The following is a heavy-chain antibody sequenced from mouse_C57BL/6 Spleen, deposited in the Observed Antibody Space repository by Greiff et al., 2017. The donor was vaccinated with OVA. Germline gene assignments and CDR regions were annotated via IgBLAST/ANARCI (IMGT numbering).Heavy chain of an antibody. CDR2: IDPSDSET. Sequence: QVQLQQPGAELVRPGSSVKLSCKASGYTFTSYWMHWVKQRPIQGLAWIGNIDPSDSETHYNQKFKDKATLTVDKSSSTAYMQLSSLTSEDSAVYYCAIGVYGSSSWYFDVWGTGTTVTVSS. J-gene: IGHJ1*03. CDR1: GYTFTSYW. V-gene: IGHV1-52*01. CDR3: AIGVYGSSSWYFDV. D-gene: IGHD1-1*01.